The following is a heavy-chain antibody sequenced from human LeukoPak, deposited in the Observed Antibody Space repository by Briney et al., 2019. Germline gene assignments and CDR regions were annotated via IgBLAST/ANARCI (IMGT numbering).Heavy chain of an antibody. CDR2: IRSKADGGTP. J-gene: IGHJ4*02. D-gene: IGHD2-15*01. CDR3: TTRSPARYCSDGACYSSADY. Sequence: PGGSLRLSCAASGFSFSDAWMNWVRQAPGKGLEWVGHIRSKADGGTPDYIAPVKGRFTISRDDSKDTLYLQMYSLNTEDTAMYYCTTRSPARYCSDGACYSSADYWGQGTLVTVSS. V-gene: IGHV3-15*07. CDR1: GFSFSDAW.